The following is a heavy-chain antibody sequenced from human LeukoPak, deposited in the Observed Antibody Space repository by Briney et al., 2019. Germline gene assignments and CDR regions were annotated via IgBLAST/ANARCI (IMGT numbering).Heavy chain of an antibody. CDR2: FDPEDGET. CDR1: GYTLTELS. J-gene: IGHJ5*02. V-gene: IGHV1-24*01. CDR3: ATGGSSSWHRPSNNWFDP. D-gene: IGHD6-13*01. Sequence: GASVKVSCKVSGYTLTELSMHWVRRAPGKGLEWMGGFDPEDGETIYAQKFQGRVTMTEDTSTDTAYMELSSLRSEDTAVYYCATGGSSSWHRPSNNWFDPWGQGTLVTVSS.